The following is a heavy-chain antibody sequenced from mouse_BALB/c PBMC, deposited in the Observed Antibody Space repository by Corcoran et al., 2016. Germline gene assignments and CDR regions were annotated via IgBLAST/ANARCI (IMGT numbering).Heavy chain of an antibody. D-gene: IGHD1-1*01. CDR3: ARWGITTFDY. CDR2: INPRSGGT. Sequence: EVLLQQSGPELVKPGASVKIPCKASGYRFTDYNMDWVRQSHGKSLEWIGDINPRSGGTIYNPTFKGKATLTVDKSSSTAYMGLHSLTSEDTAVYYCARWGITTFDYWGQGTSVTVSS. CDR1: GYRFTDYN. J-gene: IGHJ2*03. V-gene: IGHV1-18*01.